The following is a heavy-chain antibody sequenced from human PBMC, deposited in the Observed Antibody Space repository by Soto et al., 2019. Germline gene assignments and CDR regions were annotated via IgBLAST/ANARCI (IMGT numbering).Heavy chain of an antibody. CDR3: ARDLLWQRLPRPYYYGMDV. J-gene: IGHJ6*02. Sequence: QVQLVQSGAEVKKPGSSVKVSCKASGGTFSSYAISWVRQAPGQGLEWMGGIIPIFGTANYAQKFQGRVTITADESTSTAYMELSSLRSEDTAVYYCARDLLWQRLPRPYYYGMDVWGQGTTVTVSS. CDR1: GGTFSSYA. D-gene: IGHD6-25*01. CDR2: IIPIFGTA. V-gene: IGHV1-69*01.